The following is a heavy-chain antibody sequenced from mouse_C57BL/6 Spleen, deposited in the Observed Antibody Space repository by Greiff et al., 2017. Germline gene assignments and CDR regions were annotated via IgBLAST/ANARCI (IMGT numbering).Heavy chain of an antibody. Sequence: VQLQQPGAELVKPGASVKLSCKASGYTFTSYWMQWVKQRPGQGLEWIGEIDPSDSYTNYNQKFKGKATLTVDTSSSTAYMQLSRLTSEDSAVYYCARGSDYGRPLAIGYWGQGTSVTVSS. D-gene: IGHD1-1*01. CDR3: ARGSDYGRPLAIGY. J-gene: IGHJ4*01. V-gene: IGHV1-50*01. CDR2: IDPSDSYT. CDR1: GYTFTSYW.